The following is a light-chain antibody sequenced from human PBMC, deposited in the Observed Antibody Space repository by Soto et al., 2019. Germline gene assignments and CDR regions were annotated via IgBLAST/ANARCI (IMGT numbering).Light chain of an antibody. CDR1: QGISSY. CDR2: VAS. V-gene: IGKV1-9*01. CDR3: QQLNSYPQT. Sequence: DIQLTQSPSFLSASVGDRVTITCRASQGISSYLAWYQQKPGKAPKLLIYVASTLQSGVLSRFSGSGSGTESTLTISSLQPEDFATYCCQQLNSYPQTFGGGTKVEFK. J-gene: IGKJ4*01.